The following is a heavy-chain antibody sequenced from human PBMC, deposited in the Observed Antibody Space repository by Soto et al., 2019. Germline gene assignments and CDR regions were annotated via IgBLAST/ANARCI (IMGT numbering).Heavy chain of an antibody. V-gene: IGHV6-1*01. J-gene: IGHJ4*02. CDR3: ARAGQWLFEY. Sequence: SETLSLTCAISGDSVSSKSAGWNWIRQSPSRGLEWLGRTYYRCKWYNEYAVSVKGRITINPDTSKKQFSLQLNSVTPEDTALYYCARAGQWLFEYSGQGTLVTVSS. D-gene: IGHD6-19*01. CDR2: TYYRCKWYN. CDR1: GDSVSSKSAG.